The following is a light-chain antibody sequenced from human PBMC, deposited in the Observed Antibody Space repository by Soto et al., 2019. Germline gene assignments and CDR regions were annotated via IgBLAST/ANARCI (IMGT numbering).Light chain of an antibody. CDR2: EVS. V-gene: IGLV2-14*01. CDR1: SSDVGGYNY. J-gene: IGLJ1*01. CDR3: SSYTISPDV. Sequence: QSALTQPASVSGSPGQSITISCTGTSSDVGGYNYVSWYQQHPGKAPKLMIYEVSNRPSGVSNRFSGSKSGNTASLTISGLQAEDEADYYCSSYTISPDVFGTGTKLTVL.